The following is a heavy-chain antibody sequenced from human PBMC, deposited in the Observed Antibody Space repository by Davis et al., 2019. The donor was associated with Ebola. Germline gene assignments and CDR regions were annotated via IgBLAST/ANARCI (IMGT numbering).Heavy chain of an antibody. V-gene: IGHV4-34*01. D-gene: IGHD5-12*01. Sequence: SETLSLTCTVSGGSISGYYWSWIRQPPGKGLEWIGEINHSGSTNYNPSLKSRVTISVDTSKNQFSLKLSSVTAADTAVYYCARHHGGNSGYDLDYWGQGTLVTVSS. CDR1: GGSISGYY. CDR3: ARHHGGNSGYDLDY. J-gene: IGHJ4*02. CDR2: INHSGST.